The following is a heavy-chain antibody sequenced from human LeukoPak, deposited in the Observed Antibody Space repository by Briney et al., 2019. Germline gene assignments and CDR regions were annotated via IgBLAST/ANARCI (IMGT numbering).Heavy chain of an antibody. Sequence: PGGSLRLSSAASGFTFSTYAVSWVRQAPGKGLEWVSAISSSGGTTYYADSVKGRFSSSRDNSKNKLHLKMNSRRADDTPGYTFAQHRNSWPTNIHSWGQGTLVTVS. D-gene: IGHD2-15*01. CDR2: ISSSGGTT. CDR3: AQHRNSWPTNIHS. V-gene: IGHV3-23*01. CDR1: GFTFSTYA. J-gene: IGHJ4*02.